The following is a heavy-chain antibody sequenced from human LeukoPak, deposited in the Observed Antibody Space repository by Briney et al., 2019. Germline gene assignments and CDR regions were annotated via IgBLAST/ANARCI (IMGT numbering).Heavy chain of an antibody. V-gene: IGHV1-69*13. D-gene: IGHD3-22*01. Sequence: ASVKVSCKAYGYTFTSYTISWVRQAPGQGLEWMGGIIPIFATANYAQKFQGRVTITADESTSTAYMELSSLRSEDTAVYYCARGPITTRSHFDYWGQGTLVTVSS. CDR1: GYTFTSYT. CDR3: ARGPITTRSHFDY. CDR2: IIPIFATA. J-gene: IGHJ4*02.